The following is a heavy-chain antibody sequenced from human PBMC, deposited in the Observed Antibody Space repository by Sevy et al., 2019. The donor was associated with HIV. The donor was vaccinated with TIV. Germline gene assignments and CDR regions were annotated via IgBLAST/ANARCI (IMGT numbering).Heavy chain of an antibody. J-gene: IGHJ4*02. D-gene: IGHD1-26*01. CDR2: ISAYNGNT. V-gene: IGHV1-18*01. CDR3: ARDRVGATSFDY. Sequence: ASVKVSFKASGYTFTSYGISWVRQAPGQGLEWMGWISAYNGNTNYAQKLQGRVTMTTDTSTSTAYMELRSLRSDDTAVYYCARDRVGATSFDYWGQGTLVTVSS. CDR1: GYTFTSYG.